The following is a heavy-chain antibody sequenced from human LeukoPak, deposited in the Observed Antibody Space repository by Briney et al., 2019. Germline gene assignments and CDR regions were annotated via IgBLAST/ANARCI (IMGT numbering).Heavy chain of an antibody. CDR1: GGSFSSYY. V-gene: IGHV4-59*01. J-gene: IGHJ5*02. D-gene: IGHD6-25*01. CDR2: IYFTGTT. CDR3: ARLRPSLWFDP. Sequence: PPETLSLTCTVSGGSFSSYYWSWIRQSPGKGLEWIGFIYFTGTTTYNPSPKSRVAMSLDTSKTQFSLRLGSVTAADTAVYFCARLRPSLWFDPWGQGTLVTVSS.